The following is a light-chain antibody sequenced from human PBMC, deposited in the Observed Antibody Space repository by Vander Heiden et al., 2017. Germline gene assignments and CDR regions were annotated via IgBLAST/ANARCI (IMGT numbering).Light chain of an antibody. CDR2: AAS. CDR3: QQSYSTPIT. CDR1: QSISSY. V-gene: IGKV1-39*01. Sequence: DIQMTPSPSSLSASVGDRVTITCRASQSISSYLNWYQQKPGKAPKLLIYAASSLQSGVPSRFSGSGSGTDFTLTISSLQPEDSATYYCQQSYSTPITFGQGTRLEIK. J-gene: IGKJ5*01.